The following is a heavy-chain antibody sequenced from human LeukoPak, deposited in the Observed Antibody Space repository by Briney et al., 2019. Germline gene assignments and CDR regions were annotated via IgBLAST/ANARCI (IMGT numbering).Heavy chain of an antibody. J-gene: IGHJ3*02. Sequence: GGSLRLSCAASGFTFSGYSMNWVRQAPGKGLEWVSSISSTSSYIYYADSVKGRFTISRDNAKNSLYLQMNSLRAEDTAVYYCARGLYSSGWYPIWGQGTMVTVSS. CDR2: ISSTSSYI. CDR3: ARGLYSSGWYPI. V-gene: IGHV3-21*04. CDR1: GFTFSGYS. D-gene: IGHD6-19*01.